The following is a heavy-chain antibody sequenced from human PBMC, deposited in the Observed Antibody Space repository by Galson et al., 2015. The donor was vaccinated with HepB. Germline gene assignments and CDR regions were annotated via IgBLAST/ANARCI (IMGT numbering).Heavy chain of an antibody. CDR1: GFSVSTNY. CDR2: IYNSDHT. D-gene: IGHD2-21*01. CDR3: ARGPYCGVGDCPSRNYNYYGMDV. Sequence: SLRLSCAASGFSVSTNYMTWARQAPGKGLEWVSVIYNSDHTSYADSVKGRFTISRDNSKNTLYLQLNSLRAEDTAVYFCARGPYCGVGDCPSRNYNYYGMDVWGQGTTVTVSS. V-gene: IGHV3-53*01. J-gene: IGHJ6*02.